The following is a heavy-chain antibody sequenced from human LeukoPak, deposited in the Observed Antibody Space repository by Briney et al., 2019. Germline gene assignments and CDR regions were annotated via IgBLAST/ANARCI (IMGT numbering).Heavy chain of an antibody. Sequence: WASVKVSCKASGDTFTNYAITWVRQAPGQGLEWMGRFISFLNQATYAQKFQGSVTISADKSTNTAYMEVDSLKSEDTAVYYCAREDLAAGASAFDYWGQGTLVTVSA. CDR1: GDTFTNYA. V-gene: IGHV1-69*04. CDR3: AREDLAAGASAFDY. J-gene: IGHJ4*02. CDR2: FISFLNQA. D-gene: IGHD6-25*01.